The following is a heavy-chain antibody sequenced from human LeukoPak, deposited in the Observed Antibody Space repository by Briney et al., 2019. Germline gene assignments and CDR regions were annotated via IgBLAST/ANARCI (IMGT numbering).Heavy chain of an antibody. CDR2: ISYSGNT. D-gene: IGHD3-9*01. V-gene: IGHV4-59*12. CDR1: GASINADY. CDR3: AREGQTGYTDY. Sequence: SETLSLTCTVSGASINADYWSWIRQPPGKGLEWIGYISYSGNTNYNPSLKSRVTMSVDTSKNQFSLTLNSVTAADTAVYYCAREGQTGYTDYWGQGTLVTVSS. J-gene: IGHJ4*02.